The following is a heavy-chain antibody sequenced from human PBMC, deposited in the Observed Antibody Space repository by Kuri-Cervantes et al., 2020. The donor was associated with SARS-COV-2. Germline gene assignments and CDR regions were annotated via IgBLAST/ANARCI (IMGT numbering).Heavy chain of an antibody. J-gene: IGHJ4*02. D-gene: IGHD3-22*01. CDR1: GDSLSSSSYY. Sequence: ESLKISCTVSGDSLSSSSYYWGWIRQPPGKGLEWIGNIYYSGSTYYNPSLKSRVTISVDTSKNQFSLKLSSVTAADTAVYYCARAPGVPKSGYYDYWGQGTLVTVSS. V-gene: IGHV4-39*07. CDR3: ARAPGVPKSGYYDY. CDR2: IYYSGST.